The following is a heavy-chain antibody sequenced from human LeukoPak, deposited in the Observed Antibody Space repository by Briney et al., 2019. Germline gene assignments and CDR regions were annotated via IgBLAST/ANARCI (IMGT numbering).Heavy chain of an antibody. Sequence: PSQTLSLTCTVSGGSISSGSYYWSWIRQPAGEGREWIGRIYTSGSNNYNPSLKSRVTISVDTSKNQFSLKLSSVTAADTAVYYCARSQYYDFWSGYYAPFDYWGQGTLVTVSS. CDR1: GGSISSGSYY. V-gene: IGHV4-61*02. CDR3: ARSQYYDFWSGYYAPFDY. D-gene: IGHD3-3*01. J-gene: IGHJ4*02. CDR2: IYTSGSN.